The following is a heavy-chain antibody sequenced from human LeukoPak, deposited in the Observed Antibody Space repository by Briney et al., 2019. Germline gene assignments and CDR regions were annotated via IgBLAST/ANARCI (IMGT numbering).Heavy chain of an antibody. D-gene: IGHD6-13*01. CDR3: AAGPAIAAAETFDY. CDR1: GFTFTSSA. J-gene: IGHJ4*02. V-gene: IGHV1-58*01. Sequence: ASVKVSCKASGFTFTSSAVQWVRQARGQRLEWIGWIVVGSGNTNYAQKFQERVTITRDMSTSTAYKELSSLRSEDTAVYYCAAGPAIAAAETFDYWGQGTLVTVSS. CDR2: IVVGSGNT.